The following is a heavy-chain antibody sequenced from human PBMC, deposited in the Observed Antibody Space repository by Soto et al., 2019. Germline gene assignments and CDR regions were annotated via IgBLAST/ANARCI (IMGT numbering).Heavy chain of an antibody. CDR3: ARGIRYCTNGVCYRDRIDY. J-gene: IGHJ4*02. D-gene: IGHD2-8*01. Sequence: PSETLSLTCAVYVGSFSGYYWSWIRQPPGKGLEWIGKINHSGSTNYNPSLKSRVTISVDTSKNQFSLKLSSVTAADTAVYYCARGIRYCTNGVCYRDRIDYWGQGTVVTVSS. V-gene: IGHV4-34*01. CDR1: VGSFSGYY. CDR2: INHSGST.